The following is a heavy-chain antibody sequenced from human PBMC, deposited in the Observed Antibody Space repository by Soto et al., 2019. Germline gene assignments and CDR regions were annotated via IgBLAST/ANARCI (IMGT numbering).Heavy chain of an antibody. V-gene: IGHV3-21*06. J-gene: IGHJ6*04. CDR2: ISSSSSYI. D-gene: IGHD1-7*01. CDR1: GFTFSSYS. CDR3: AGGLLNYTYTDYHYGMVM. Sequence: GGSLKISCAASGFTFSSYSMAWVRQAPGKGLEWVSSISSSSSYIYYTDSVKGRFTISSDNAKNSLYLQMNSLSAEDTAVYNCAGGLLNYTYTDYHYGMVMWGKATPVPVSS.